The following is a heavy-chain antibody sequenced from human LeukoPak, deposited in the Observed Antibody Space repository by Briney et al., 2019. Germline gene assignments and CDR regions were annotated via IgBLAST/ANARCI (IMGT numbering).Heavy chain of an antibody. V-gene: IGHV4-59*01. CDR2: AHSSGHT. Sequence: SETLSLTCTVSGGSIRTNYWSWIRQPPGKGLEWIGYAHSSGHTRSSTSLKSRVTIPIDMSSNHVSLRLTSVTAADTALYYCARDSYDYDSHFEDVFDSWGQGTMVTVSS. D-gene: IGHD3-22*01. CDR3: ARDSYDYDSHFEDVFDS. J-gene: IGHJ3*01. CDR1: GGSIRTNY.